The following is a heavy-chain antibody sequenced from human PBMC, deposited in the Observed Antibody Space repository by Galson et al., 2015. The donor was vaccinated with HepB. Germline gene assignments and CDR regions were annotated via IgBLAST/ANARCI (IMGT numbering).Heavy chain of an antibody. Sequence: SLRLSCAASGFTFSSYAMNWVRQAPGKGLEWVSTISGSGGGTYYAASVKGRFTISRDNSKNTLYLQMNSLRAEDTAVYYCARSDFSGSGTYYLADYWGQGTLVTVSS. CDR3: ARSDFSGSGTYYLADY. V-gene: IGHV3-23*01. J-gene: IGHJ4*02. CDR2: ISGSGGGT. CDR1: GFTFSSYA. D-gene: IGHD3-10*01.